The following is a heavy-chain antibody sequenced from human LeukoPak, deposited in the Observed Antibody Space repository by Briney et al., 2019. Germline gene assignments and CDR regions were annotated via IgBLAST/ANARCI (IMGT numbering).Heavy chain of an antibody. CDR3: ARFGIAEQTFDY. J-gene: IGHJ4*02. CDR1: GGSISSYY. CDR2: IYYSGST. Sequence: SETLSLTCTVSGGSISSYYWSWIRQPPGKGLEWIGYIYYSGSTNYNPSLKSRVTISVDTSKNQFSPKLSSVTATDTAVYYCARFGIAEQTFDYWGQGTLVTVSS. D-gene: IGHD1-14*01. V-gene: IGHV4-59*08.